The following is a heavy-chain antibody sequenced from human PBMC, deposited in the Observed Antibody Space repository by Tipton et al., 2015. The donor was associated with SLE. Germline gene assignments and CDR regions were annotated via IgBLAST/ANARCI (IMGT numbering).Heavy chain of an antibody. CDR3: AKELDIQGVAHY. CDR2: ISYDGTEK. V-gene: IGHV3-30*04. Sequence: SLRLSCAASGFTFENFAMHWVRQAPGKGLEWVAVISYDGTEKYYADSVKGRFTISRDNSKNTLYLQMNSLRAEDTAVYYCAKELDIQGVAHYWGQGTLVTVSS. CDR1: GFTFENFA. J-gene: IGHJ4*02. D-gene: IGHD3-10*01.